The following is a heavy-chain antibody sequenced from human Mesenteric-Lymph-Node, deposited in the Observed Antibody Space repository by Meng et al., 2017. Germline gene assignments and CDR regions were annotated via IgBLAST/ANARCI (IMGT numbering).Heavy chain of an antibody. V-gene: IGHV4-38-2*02. Sequence: SETLSLTCTVSGYSISNGYYWGWIRQPPGKGLEWIGEINHSGSTNYNPSLKSRVTISVDTSKNQFSLKLSSVTAADTAVYYCARVGLGYCSGGSCYPKFDYWGQGTLVTVSS. CDR2: INHSGST. D-gene: IGHD2-15*01. CDR3: ARVGLGYCSGGSCYPKFDY. CDR1: GYSISNGYY. J-gene: IGHJ4*02.